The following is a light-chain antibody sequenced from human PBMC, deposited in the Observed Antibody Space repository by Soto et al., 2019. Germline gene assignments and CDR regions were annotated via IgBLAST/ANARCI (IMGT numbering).Light chain of an antibody. Sequence: QSVLTQPASVSGSPGQPITISCTGTSSDIGGYNHVSWHQQHPGKAPKLMIYDVSNRPSGVSNRFSGSKSGNTASLTISGLQAEDEADYYCSSYTTSSTLPVVFGGGTKVTVL. J-gene: IGLJ2*01. CDR3: SSYTTSSTLPVV. CDR1: SSDIGGYNH. V-gene: IGLV2-14*01. CDR2: DVS.